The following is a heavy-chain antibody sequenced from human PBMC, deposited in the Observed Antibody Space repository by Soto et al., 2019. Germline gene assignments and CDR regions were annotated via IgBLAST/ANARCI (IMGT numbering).Heavy chain of an antibody. CDR2: ISYDGSNK. D-gene: IGHD6-19*01. Sequence: PGGSLRLPCAASGFTFSSYGMHRVRQAPGKGLEWVAVISYDGSNKYYADSVKGRFTISRDNSKNTLYLQMNSLRAEDTAVYNWAKGDPMSQWLVPWFDPWGQGTLVTVSS. J-gene: IGHJ5*02. CDR3: AKGDPMSQWLVPWFDP. CDR1: GFTFSSYG. V-gene: IGHV3-30*18.